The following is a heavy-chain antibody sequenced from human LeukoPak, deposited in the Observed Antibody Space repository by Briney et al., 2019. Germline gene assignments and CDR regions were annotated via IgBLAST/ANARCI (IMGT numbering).Heavy chain of an antibody. V-gene: IGHV3-21*01. CDR1: GFTFSSYS. CDR2: ISSSSSYI. D-gene: IGHD5-12*01. Sequence: PGGSLRLSCAASGFTFSSYSMNWVRQAPGKGLEWVSSISSSSSYIYYADSVKGRFTISRDNAKNSLYLQMNSLRAEDTAVYYCARWPLHGYSGQSYYYGMDVWGQGTTVTVSS. CDR3: ARWPLHGYSGQSYYYGMDV. J-gene: IGHJ6*02.